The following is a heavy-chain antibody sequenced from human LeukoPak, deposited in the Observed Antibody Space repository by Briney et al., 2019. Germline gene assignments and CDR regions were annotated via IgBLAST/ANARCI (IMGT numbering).Heavy chain of an antibody. D-gene: IGHD3-10*01. V-gene: IGHV3-21*01. Sequence: PGGSLRLSCAASGFTFSTYNMNWVRRTPGKGLEWVSSITSSSTYMFYADSVKGRFTISRDNAKNSLHLQMNSLRAEDTAVYYCARKLWFGEPCCYFDYWGQGTLVTVSS. CDR3: ARKLWFGEPCCYFDY. CDR1: GFTFSTYN. CDR2: ITSSSTYM. J-gene: IGHJ4*02.